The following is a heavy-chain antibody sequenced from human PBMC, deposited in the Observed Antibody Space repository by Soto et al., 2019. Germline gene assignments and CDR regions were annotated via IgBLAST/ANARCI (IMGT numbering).Heavy chain of an antibody. CDR1: GGSISSYY. CDR2: IYTSGST. Sequence: SETLSLTCTVAGGSISSYYWSWIRQPAGKGLEWIGRIYTSGSTNYNPPLKSRVTMSVDTSKNQFSLKLSSVTAADTAVYYCARDKGRITNYYYYGMDVWGQGTTVTVSS. CDR3: ARDKGRITNYYYYGMDV. D-gene: IGHD1-20*01. J-gene: IGHJ6*02. V-gene: IGHV4-4*07.